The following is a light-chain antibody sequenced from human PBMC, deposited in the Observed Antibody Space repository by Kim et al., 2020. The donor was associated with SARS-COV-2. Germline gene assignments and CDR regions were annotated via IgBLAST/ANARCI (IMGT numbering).Light chain of an antibody. V-gene: IGKV3-20*01. CDR2: DTS. CDR3: HQYDTSPRT. Sequence: SPGDRTTLSCRASQYVASKYLVWYHQKPGQVPRLLIHDTSSRATGVPDRFSGSGSGTDFTLTISRLEPEDFAVYYCHQYDTSPRTFGQGTKVDIK. J-gene: IGKJ1*01. CDR1: QYVASKY.